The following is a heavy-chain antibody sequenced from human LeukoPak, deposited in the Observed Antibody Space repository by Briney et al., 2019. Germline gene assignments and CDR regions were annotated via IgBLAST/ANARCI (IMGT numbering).Heavy chain of an antibody. V-gene: IGHV1-2*02. CDR3: AREWSPMFRNDAFDI. J-gene: IGHJ3*02. D-gene: IGHD3-10*02. CDR2: INPNSGGT. CDR1: GGTFSSYA. Sequence: ASVKVSCKASGGTFSSYAISWVRQAPGQGLEWMGWINPNSGGTNYAQKFQGRVTMTRDTSISTAYMELSRLRSDDTAVYYCAREWSPMFRNDAFDIWGQGTMVTVSS.